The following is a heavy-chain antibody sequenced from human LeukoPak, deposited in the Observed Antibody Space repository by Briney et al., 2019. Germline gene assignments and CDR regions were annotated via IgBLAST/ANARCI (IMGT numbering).Heavy chain of an antibody. Sequence: PGGSLRLSCAASGFTFSSYGMHWVRQAPGKGLEWVAFIRYDGSNKYYADSVKGRFTISRDNSKNTLYLQMNSLRAEDTAVYYCAKEGGELCYYYMDVWGKGTTVTVSS. J-gene: IGHJ6*03. CDR2: IRYDGSNK. D-gene: IGHD1-7*01. CDR1: GFTFSSYG. CDR3: AKEGGELCYYYMDV. V-gene: IGHV3-30*02.